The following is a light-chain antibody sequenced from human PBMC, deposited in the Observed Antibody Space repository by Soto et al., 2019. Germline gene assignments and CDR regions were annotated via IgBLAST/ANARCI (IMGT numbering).Light chain of an antibody. CDR3: QSYDSSLSGVV. CDR2: GNT. Sequence: QPVLTQPPSVSGAPGQRVTISCTGTRPNIGAGYDVHWYQQLPGTAPKLLIYGNTNRPSGVPDRFSGSKSGTSASLAITGLQAEDEADYYCQSYDSSLSGVVFGGGTKVTVL. J-gene: IGLJ2*01. V-gene: IGLV1-40*01. CDR1: RPNIGAGYD.